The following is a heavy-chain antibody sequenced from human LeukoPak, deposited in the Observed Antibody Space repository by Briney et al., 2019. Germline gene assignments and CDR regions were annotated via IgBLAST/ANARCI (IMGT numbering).Heavy chain of an antibody. CDR3: VREIEHFGIDY. V-gene: IGHV4-4*07. CDR1: GASISSYY. Sequence: SETLSLTCTVSGASISSYYWSWIRQSAGKGLERIGRLYPTGNTKYNPSLGGRVTVSGDTSKNQFSPRLSSVTAADTAFYYCVREIEHFGIDYWGQGALVSVSS. CDR2: LYPTGNT. J-gene: IGHJ4*02. D-gene: IGHD3-10*01.